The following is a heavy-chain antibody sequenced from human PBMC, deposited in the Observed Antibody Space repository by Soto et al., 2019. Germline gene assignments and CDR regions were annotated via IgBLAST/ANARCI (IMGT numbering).Heavy chain of an antibody. CDR2: IVVGSGNT. J-gene: IGHJ4*02. Sequence: GASVKVSCKASGFTFTSSAMQWVRQARGQRLEWIGWIVVGSGNTNYAQKFQERVTITRDMSTSTAHMELSSLRSEDTAVYYCVAESQYSSGLDSWGQGTLVTVSS. CDR3: VAESQYSSGLDS. V-gene: IGHV1-58*02. D-gene: IGHD6-19*01. CDR1: GFTFTSSA.